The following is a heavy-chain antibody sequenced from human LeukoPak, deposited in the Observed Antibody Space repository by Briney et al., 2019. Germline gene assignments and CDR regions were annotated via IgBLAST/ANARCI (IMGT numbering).Heavy chain of an antibody. CDR2: ISGSGGST. CDR3: AKGAENYGDSVIDY. J-gene: IGHJ4*02. Sequence: PAVSLRLSCAASGFTFSSYAMSWVRHAPGKGLEWVSAISGSGGSTYYAYSVKGRYTSSRDNSKNTLYLQMNSLRAEDTAVYYCAKGAENYGDSVIDYWGQGTLVIVSS. CDR1: GFTFSSYA. D-gene: IGHD4-17*01. V-gene: IGHV3-23*01.